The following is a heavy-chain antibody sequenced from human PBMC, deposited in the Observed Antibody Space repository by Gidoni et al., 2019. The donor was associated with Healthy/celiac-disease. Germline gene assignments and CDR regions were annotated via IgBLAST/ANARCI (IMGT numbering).Heavy chain of an antibody. Sequence: EVQLVESGGGLVQPGRSLRLSCTASGFTFGDYAMSWFRQAPGKGLEWVGFIRSKAYGGTTEYAASVKGRFTISRDDSKSIAYLQMNSLKTEDTAVYYCTREEYCSSTSCLDYWGQGTLVTVSS. D-gene: IGHD2-2*01. CDR2: IRSKAYGGTT. CDR3: TREEYCSSTSCLDY. J-gene: IGHJ4*02. CDR1: GFTFGDYA. V-gene: IGHV3-49*03.